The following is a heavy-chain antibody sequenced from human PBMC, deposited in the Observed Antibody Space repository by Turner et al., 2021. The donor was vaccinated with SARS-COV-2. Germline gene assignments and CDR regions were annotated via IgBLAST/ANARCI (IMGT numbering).Heavy chain of an antibody. D-gene: IGHD3-22*01. Sequence: QLQLQESGPRLVKPSETLSLTCAVSGCHINNNLYSWGWIRQPPGKGLEWIGSVFHTGSTYYKSSLKRRVAISIDTSKNHFSLRLNPVTAADTAVYYCARHEVNSYDASGYYTSPWGQGILVTVSS. V-gene: IGHV4-39*01. J-gene: IGHJ5*02. CDR1: GCHINNNLYS. CDR2: VFHTGST. CDR3: ARHEVNSYDASGYYTSP.